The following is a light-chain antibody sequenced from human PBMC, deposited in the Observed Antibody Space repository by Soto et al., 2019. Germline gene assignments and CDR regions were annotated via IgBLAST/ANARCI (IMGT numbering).Light chain of an antibody. J-gene: IGKJ5*01. CDR1: QTISSW. CDR2: AAS. V-gene: IGKV1-5*01. Sequence: DIHMTQSPSTLSGSVGDRVTITCRASQTISSWLAWYQVKPGKAPKLLIYAASTLESGVPSRFSATVSGTEFSLTITSLQPEDFATYYCQQLFDSPITFGQGTRLEIK. CDR3: QQLFDSPIT.